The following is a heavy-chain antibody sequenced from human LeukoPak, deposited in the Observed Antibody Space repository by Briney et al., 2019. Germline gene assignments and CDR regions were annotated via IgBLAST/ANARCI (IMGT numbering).Heavy chain of an antibody. CDR1: GYTFTSYD. J-gene: IGHJ5*02. V-gene: IGHV1-8*01. CDR3: ARRPPIVVVTERRFDP. D-gene: IGHD2-21*02. CDR2: MNPNSGNT. Sequence: ASVKVSCKASGYTFTSYDINWVRQATGQGLEWMGWMNPNSGNTGYAQKFQGRVTMTRNTSISTAYMELSSLRSEDTAVYYCARRPPIVVVTERRFDPWGQGTLVTVSS.